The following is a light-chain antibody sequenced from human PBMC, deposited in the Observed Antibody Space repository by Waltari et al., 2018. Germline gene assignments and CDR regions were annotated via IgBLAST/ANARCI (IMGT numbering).Light chain of an antibody. CDR2: DDT. CDR1: SSDVGGYNL. Sequence: QSALTQPAAVSGSPGQSITISCSGSSSDVGGYNLVSWYQHHPGKAPKLMIYDDTKRPSGVSNRFSDSKSGNTASLTISGLQAEDEADYYCCSYAGSSAVVFGGGTKLTVL. J-gene: IGLJ2*01. CDR3: CSYAGSSAVV. V-gene: IGLV2-23*01.